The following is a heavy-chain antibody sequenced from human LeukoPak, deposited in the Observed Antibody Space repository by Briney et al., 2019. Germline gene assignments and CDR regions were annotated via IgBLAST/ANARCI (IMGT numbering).Heavy chain of an antibody. V-gene: IGHV4-38-2*02. D-gene: IGHD3-10*01. CDR1: GYSISSGYY. CDR2: IYHSGST. J-gene: IGHJ6*03. CDR3: ARGGYYGSGSYYYYYYYMDV. Sequence: SETLSLTCTVSGYSISSGYYWGWIRQPPGKGLEWIGSIYHSGSTYYNPSLKSRVTISVDTSKNQFSLKLSSVTAADTAVYYCARGGYYGSGSYYYYYYYMDVWGKGTTVTISS.